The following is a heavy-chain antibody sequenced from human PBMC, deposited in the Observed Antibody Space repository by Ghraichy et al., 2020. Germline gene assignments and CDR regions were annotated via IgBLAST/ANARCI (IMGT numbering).Heavy chain of an antibody. CDR2: IIPIFGTA. Sequence: SVKVSCKASGGTFSSYAISWVRQAPGQGLEWMGRIIPIFGTANYAQKFQVRVTITADESTSTAYMELSSLRSEDTAVYYCARDEGLELPYYYYMDVWGKGTTVTVSS. J-gene: IGHJ6*03. CDR3: ARDEGLELPYYYYMDV. D-gene: IGHD1-7*01. CDR1: GGTFSSYA. V-gene: IGHV1-69*13.